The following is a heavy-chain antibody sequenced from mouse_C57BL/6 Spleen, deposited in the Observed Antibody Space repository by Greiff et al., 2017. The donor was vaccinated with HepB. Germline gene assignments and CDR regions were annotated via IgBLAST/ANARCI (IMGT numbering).Heavy chain of an antibody. J-gene: IGHJ4*01. CDR2: IDPENGDT. CDR1: GFNIKDDY. CDR3: TTDYSNSYAMDY. V-gene: IGHV14-4*01. Sequence: EVKLQESGAELVRPGASVKLSCTASGFNIKDDYMHWVKQRPEQGLEWIGWIDPENGDTEYASKFQGKATITADTSSNTAYLQLSSLTSEDTAVYYCTTDYSNSYAMDYWGQGTSVTVSS. D-gene: IGHD2-5*01.